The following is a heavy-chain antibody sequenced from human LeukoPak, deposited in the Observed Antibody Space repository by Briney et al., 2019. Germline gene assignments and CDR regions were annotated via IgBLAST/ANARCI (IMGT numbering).Heavy chain of an antibody. J-gene: IGHJ4*02. CDR3: SRESGPFCPFGH. D-gene: IGHD1-26*01. CDR2: ISLAGRT. V-gene: IGHV4-4*02. CDR1: GGSITTTNY. Sequence: SETLSLTCGVSGGSITTTNYWSWVRQPPGGGLEWIGEISLAGRTRYNPSLKSRVNISIDESKNHLYLNLASVTAADTAVYYCSRESGPFCPFGHWGQGTLVAVAS.